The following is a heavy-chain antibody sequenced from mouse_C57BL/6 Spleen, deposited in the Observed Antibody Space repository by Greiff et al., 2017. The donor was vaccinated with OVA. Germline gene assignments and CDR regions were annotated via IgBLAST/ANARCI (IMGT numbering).Heavy chain of an antibody. CDR2: ISNGGGST. Sequence: EVKVVESGGGLVQPGGSLKLSCAASGFTFSDYYMYWVRQTPEKRLEWVAYISNGGGSTDYPDTVKGRFTISRDNAKNTLYLQMSRLKSEDTAMYYCARTYGNYVDWYFDVWGTGTTVTVSS. CDR3: ARTYGNYVDWYFDV. CDR1: GFTFSDYY. J-gene: IGHJ1*03. V-gene: IGHV5-12*01. D-gene: IGHD2-10*02.